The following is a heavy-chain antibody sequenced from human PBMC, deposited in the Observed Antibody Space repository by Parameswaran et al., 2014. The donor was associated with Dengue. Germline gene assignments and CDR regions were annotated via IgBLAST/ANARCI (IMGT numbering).Heavy chain of an antibody. CDR3: ARDGSTIFGVVAFDP. V-gene: IGHV1-69*06. D-gene: IGHD3-3*01. Sequence: SWVRQAPGQGLEWMGRIIPVFDTANYAQKFQDRVTFTADKSTNTTYMELSSLRSEDMAVYYCARDGSTIFGVVAFDPWGQGTLVTVSS. J-gene: IGHJ5*02. CDR2: IIPVFDTA.